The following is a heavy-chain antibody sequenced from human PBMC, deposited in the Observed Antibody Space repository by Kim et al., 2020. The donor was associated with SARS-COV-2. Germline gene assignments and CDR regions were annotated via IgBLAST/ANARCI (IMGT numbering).Heavy chain of an antibody. J-gene: IGHJ5*02. CDR3: ARDRDSSGWSKGAWFDP. D-gene: IGHD6-19*01. CDR2: INPNSGGT. CDR1: GYTFTGYY. V-gene: IGHV1-2*06. Sequence: SVKVSCKASGYTFTGYYMHWVRQAPGQGLEWMGRINPNSGGTNYAQKFQGRVTMTRDTSISTAYMELSRLRSDDTAVYYCARDRDSSGWSKGAWFDPWGQGTLVTVSS.